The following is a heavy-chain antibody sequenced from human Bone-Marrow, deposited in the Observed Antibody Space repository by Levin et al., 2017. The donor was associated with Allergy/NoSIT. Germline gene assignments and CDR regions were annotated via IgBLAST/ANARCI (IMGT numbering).Heavy chain of an antibody. CDR2: VNHYGRT. Sequence: PGGSLRLSCAVYGGSISDYYWRWFRQSPTRGLEWIGEVNHYGRTTYSPSLESRVTISLDTSNQQFSLRLTSVTAADTAVYYCARGADSYAMDVWGQGTTVTVSS. V-gene: IGHV4-34*01. CDR1: GGSISDYY. CDR3: ARGADSYAMDV. J-gene: IGHJ6*02.